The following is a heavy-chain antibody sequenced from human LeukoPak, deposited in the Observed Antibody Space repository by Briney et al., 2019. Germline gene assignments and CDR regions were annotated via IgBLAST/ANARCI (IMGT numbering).Heavy chain of an antibody. V-gene: IGHV1-18*01. J-gene: IGHJ4*02. Sequence: GASVKVSCKASGHTFTSYGISWVRQAPGEELEWKGWISAYNGNTNYAQKLQGRVTMTTDTSTSTAYMELRSLRSDDTAVYYCARGGWGNYYDSSGYLYFDYWGQGTLVTVSS. CDR2: ISAYNGNT. CDR1: GHTFTSYG. CDR3: ARGGWGNYYDSSGYLYFDY. D-gene: IGHD3-22*01.